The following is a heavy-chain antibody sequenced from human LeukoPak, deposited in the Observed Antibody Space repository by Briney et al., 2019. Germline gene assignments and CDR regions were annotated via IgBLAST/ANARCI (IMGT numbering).Heavy chain of an antibody. CDR3: ARRGAAYNWFDP. J-gene: IGHJ5*02. V-gene: IGHV4-59*08. CDR2: IYYSGST. D-gene: IGHD1-26*01. CDR1: GGSISSYY. Sequence: SETLSLTCTVSGGSISSYYWSWIRQTPGKGLEWSGYIYYSGSTNYNPSLESRVTISVDTSKNQFSLKLSSMTAADTAIYYCARRGAAYNWFDPWGQGILVTVSS.